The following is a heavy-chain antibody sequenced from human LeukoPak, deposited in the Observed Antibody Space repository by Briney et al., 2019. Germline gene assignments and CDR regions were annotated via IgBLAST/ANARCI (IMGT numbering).Heavy chain of an antibody. J-gene: IGHJ4*02. D-gene: IGHD2-15*01. V-gene: IGHV1-3*01. CDR1: GYIFISYA. CDR3: ARGSGEYYFDY. Sequence: GASVKVSCKASGYIFISYAMHWVRQAPGQRLEWMGWITAGNGNTKYSQEFQGRVTITRDTSASTAYMELSSLRSEDTAVYYCARGSGEYYFDYWGQGTLVTVSS. CDR2: ITAGNGNT.